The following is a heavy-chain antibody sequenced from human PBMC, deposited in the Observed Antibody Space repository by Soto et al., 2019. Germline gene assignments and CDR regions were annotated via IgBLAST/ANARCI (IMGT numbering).Heavy chain of an antibody. CDR1: GGSISSGGYY. Sequence: NPSETLSLTCAVSGGSISSGGYYWSWIRQPAGKGLEWIGRIYTSGSTNYNPSLKSRVTMSVDTSKNQFSLKLSSVTAADTAVYYCARGGTRWTFRGGFDYWGQGTLVTVSS. J-gene: IGHJ4*02. D-gene: IGHD3-16*01. CDR2: IYTSGST. CDR3: ARGGTRWTFRGGFDY. V-gene: IGHV4-61*02.